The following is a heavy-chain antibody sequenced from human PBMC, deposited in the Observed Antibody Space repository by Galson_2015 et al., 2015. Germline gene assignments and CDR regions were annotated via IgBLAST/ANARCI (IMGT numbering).Heavy chain of an antibody. CDR1: EFTFSSYY. Sequence: SLRLSCAASEFTFSSYYMSWVRQAPGKGLEWVSSISSTTTYIYYADSVKGRFTISRDNAKNSLYLQMNSLGAEDTAVYYCGRQILDYDFWSGYYPTSFDYWGQGTLVTVSS. CDR2: ISSTTTYI. D-gene: IGHD3-3*01. V-gene: IGHV3-21*01. J-gene: IGHJ4*02. CDR3: GRQILDYDFWSGYYPTSFDY.